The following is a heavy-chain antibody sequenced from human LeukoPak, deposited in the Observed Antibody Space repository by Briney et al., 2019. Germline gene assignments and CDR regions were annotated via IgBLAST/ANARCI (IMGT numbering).Heavy chain of an antibody. CDR1: GGTFSSYA. V-gene: IGHV1-69*05. J-gene: IGHJ4*02. Sequence: SVKVSCKASGGTFSSYAISWVRQAPGQGLEWMGRIIPIFGTANYAQKFQGRVTITTDETTSTAYMELSSLRSEDTAVYYCARELLTGSSPHFDYWGQGTLVTVSS. CDR2: IIPIFGTA. CDR3: ARELLTGSSPHFDY. D-gene: IGHD6-6*01.